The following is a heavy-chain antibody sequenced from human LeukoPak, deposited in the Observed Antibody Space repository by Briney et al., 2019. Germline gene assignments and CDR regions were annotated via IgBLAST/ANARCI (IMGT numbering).Heavy chain of an antibody. CDR3: ARESFAARWD. CDR2: IYSDNT. V-gene: IGHV3-53*01. Sequence: GGSLRLSCTVSGFTVSSNSMSWVRQAPGKGLEWVSFIYSDNTHYSDSVKGRFTISRDNAKNSLYLQMNSLTAEDTAVYYCARESFAARWDWGQGTLVTVSS. CDR1: GFTVSSNS. D-gene: IGHD6-6*01. J-gene: IGHJ4*02.